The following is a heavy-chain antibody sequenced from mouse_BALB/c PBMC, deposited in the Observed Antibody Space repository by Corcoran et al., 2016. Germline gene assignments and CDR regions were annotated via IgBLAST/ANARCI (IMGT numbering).Heavy chain of an antibody. CDR1: GFNSKDTY. D-gene: IGHD4-1*01. J-gene: IGHJ1*01. Sequence: EVQLQQSGAELVKPGASVKLSCTASGFNSKDTYMHWVKQRPEQGLEWIGRIDPANGNTKYDPKFQGKATITADTSSNTAYLQLSSLTSEDTAVYYCANWDWDFDVWGAGTTVTVSS. V-gene: IGHV14-3*02. CDR2: IDPANGNT. CDR3: ANWDWDFDV.